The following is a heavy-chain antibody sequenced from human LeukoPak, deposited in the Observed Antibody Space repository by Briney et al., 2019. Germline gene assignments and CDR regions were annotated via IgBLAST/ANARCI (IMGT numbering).Heavy chain of an antibody. J-gene: IGHJ4*02. V-gene: IGHV4-59*08. CDR3: ARHSSRWSFDY. D-gene: IGHD6-13*01. CDR2: IYYSGST. CDR1: GGSISSYY. Sequence: SETLSLTYTVSGGSISSYYWSWIRQPPGKGLEWIGYIYYSGSTNYNPSLKSRVTISVDTSKNQFSLKLSSVTAADTAVYYCARHSSRWSFDYWGQGTPVTVSS.